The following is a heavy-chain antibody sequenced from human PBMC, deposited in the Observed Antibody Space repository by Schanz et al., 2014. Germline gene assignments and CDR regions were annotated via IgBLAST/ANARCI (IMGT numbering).Heavy chain of an antibody. D-gene: IGHD3-10*01. J-gene: IGHJ4*02. CDR2: ITRQGTT. V-gene: IGHV3-23*01. Sequence: EVQLLESGGGLVQPGGSLRLSCTVSGFTVNNYAMNWVRQAPGRGLEWVSGITRQGTTYYADFVKGRFSISRDLSSNTLYLQMNSLRADDTALYYCAKGKSEVRGIILDYWGQGTMVVVSS. CDR3: AKGKSEVRGIILDY. CDR1: GFTVNNYA.